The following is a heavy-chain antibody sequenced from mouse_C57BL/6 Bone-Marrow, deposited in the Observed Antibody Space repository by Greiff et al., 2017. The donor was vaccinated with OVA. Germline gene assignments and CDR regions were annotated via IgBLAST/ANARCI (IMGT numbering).Heavy chain of an antibody. CDR2: FHPYNDDT. J-gene: IGHJ4*01. Sequence: VMLVESGSELVKPGASVKMSCKASGYTFTTYPIEWMKQNHGKSLEWIGNFHPYNDDTKYNEKFKGKATLTVEKSSSTVYLELSRLTSDDSAVYYCALIYYGAYYAMDYWGQGTSVTVSS. CDR3: ALIYYGAYYAMDY. D-gene: IGHD2-13*01. V-gene: IGHV1-47*01. CDR1: GYTFTTYP.